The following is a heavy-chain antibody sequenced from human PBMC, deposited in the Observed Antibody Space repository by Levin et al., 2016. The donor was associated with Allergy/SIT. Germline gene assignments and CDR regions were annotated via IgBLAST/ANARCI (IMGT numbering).Heavy chain of an antibody. Sequence: GGSLRLSCAASGFTFSGSAIHWVRQASGKGLEWVGRIRSKLNGYATAYGASVKGRITMSRDDSKNMAYLQMDSLRTEDTAVYYCTGSSYYDSSEAFDIWGQGTMVTVSS. CDR2: IRSKLNGYAT. D-gene: IGHD3-22*01. V-gene: IGHV3-73*01. CDR3: TGSSYYDSSEAFDI. CDR1: GFTFSGSA. J-gene: IGHJ3*02.